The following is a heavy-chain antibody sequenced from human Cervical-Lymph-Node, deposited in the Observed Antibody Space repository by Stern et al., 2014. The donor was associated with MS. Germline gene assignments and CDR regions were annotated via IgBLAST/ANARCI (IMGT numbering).Heavy chain of an antibody. Sequence: QVQLQESGPGLVRPSQTLSLTCTVSGGSISTVGLYWSWIRQPAGRGLEWIGRIYTPQIINYNPSLKSRATISMDTSRNRFSLRLKSVTAADAATYYCARSQGYHYGLDVWGQGTTVTVSS. J-gene: IGHJ6*02. CDR2: IYTPQII. CDR3: ARSQGYHYGLDV. CDR1: GGSISTVGLY. V-gene: IGHV4-61*02.